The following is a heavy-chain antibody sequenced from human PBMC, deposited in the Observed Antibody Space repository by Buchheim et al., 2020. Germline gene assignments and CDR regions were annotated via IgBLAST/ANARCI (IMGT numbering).Heavy chain of an antibody. D-gene: IGHD4-17*01. J-gene: IGHJ6*02. Sequence: HVQLQESGPGQVKPSGTLSLTCAVSGGSITSSVWWSWVRQSPGKGLEWIGEIHYSGTTNYNPSLKSRVTISVDESKNEFPLELSSVTAADTAIYYCARDRHDYGDYGMDVWGQGTT. CDR3: ARDRHDYGDYGMDV. CDR1: GGSITSSVW. V-gene: IGHV4-4*02. CDR2: IHYSGTT.